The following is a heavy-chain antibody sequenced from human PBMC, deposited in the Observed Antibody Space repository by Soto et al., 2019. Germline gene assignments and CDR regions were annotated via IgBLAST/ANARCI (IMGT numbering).Heavy chain of an antibody. CDR3: ARDGCSGGSCSLLAYNWFDP. CDR1: GGTFSSYA. V-gene: IGHV1-69*13. CDR2: IIPIFGTA. D-gene: IGHD2-15*01. J-gene: IGHJ5*02. Sequence: SVKVSCKASGGTFSSYAISWVRQAPGQGLEWMGGIIPIFGTANYAQKFQGRVTITADESTSTAYMELSSLRSEDTAVYYCARDGCSGGSCSLLAYNWFDPWGQGTLVTVSS.